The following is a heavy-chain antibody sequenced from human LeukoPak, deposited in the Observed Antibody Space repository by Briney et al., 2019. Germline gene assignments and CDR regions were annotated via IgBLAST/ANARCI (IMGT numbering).Heavy chain of an antibody. CDR2: ISGSGGST. CDR1: GFTFSSYA. Sequence: GGSLRLSCAASGFTFSSYAMSWVRQAPGKGLEWVSAISGSGGSTYYADSVKSRFTISRDNSKNTLYLQMNSLRAEDTAVYYCAKVYGYDWVFDYWGQGTLVTVSS. D-gene: IGHD5-12*01. CDR3: AKVYGYDWVFDY. V-gene: IGHV3-23*01. J-gene: IGHJ4*02.